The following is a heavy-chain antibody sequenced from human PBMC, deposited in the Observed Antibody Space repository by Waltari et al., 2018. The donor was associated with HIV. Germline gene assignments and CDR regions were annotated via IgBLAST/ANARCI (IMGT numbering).Heavy chain of an antibody. Sequence: QAQLQESGPGLVKPSGTLSRTCAVSGGSIISPYWWTWVRQPPGKGLVWLGEIYHSGNTTYNPSLRSRLFITVDTPNDQFSLEMTSVSAGDPAVYYCARLASTGYYNGGYFDLWGRGTLVSVSP. CDR1: GGSIISPYW. CDR2: IYHSGNT. J-gene: IGHJ2*01. CDR3: ARLASTGYYNGGYFDL. V-gene: IGHV4-4*02. D-gene: IGHD3-9*01.